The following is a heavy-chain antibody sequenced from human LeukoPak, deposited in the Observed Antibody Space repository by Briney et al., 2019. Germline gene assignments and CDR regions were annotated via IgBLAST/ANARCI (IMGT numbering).Heavy chain of an antibody. J-gene: IGHJ4*02. Sequence: GASVKVSCKASGYTFTGYYMHWVRQAPGQGLEWMGWINPNSGGTNYAQKFQGRVTMTRDTSISTAYMELSRLRSDDTAVYYCARWRRYCSSTSCYLDYWGQGTLVTVSS. CDR2: INPNSGGT. CDR3: ARWRRYCSSTSCYLDY. D-gene: IGHD2-2*01. CDR1: GYTFTGYY. V-gene: IGHV1-2*02.